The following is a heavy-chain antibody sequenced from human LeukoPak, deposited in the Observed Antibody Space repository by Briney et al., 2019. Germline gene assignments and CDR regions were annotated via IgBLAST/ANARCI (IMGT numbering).Heavy chain of an antibody. CDR3: ARGYGSSWFDL. Sequence: GASETVSCAASVYTFTVNYIHWVRHAPGQAPEWRGWINPNSCDTKHAQKFRGRVTLTGDTSISTAYMDLSRVTGDDTAGFYCARGYGSSWFDLWGQGSLVTDSS. CDR2: INPNSCDT. J-gene: IGHJ5*02. D-gene: IGHD2-2*01. CDR1: VYTFTVNY. V-gene: IGHV1-2*02.